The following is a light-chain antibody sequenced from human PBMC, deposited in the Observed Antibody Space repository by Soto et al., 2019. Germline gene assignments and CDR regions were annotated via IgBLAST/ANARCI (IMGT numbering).Light chain of an antibody. V-gene: IGKV3-15*01. CDR3: LQYHNLWA. J-gene: IGKJ1*01. CDR2: RAS. Sequence: IVMTQSPATLSVSPEERATLSCRDSQNIYSNIAWYQQRPGQAPRLLIYRASTRATGVPARFSGSGSGTEFTLTISSLQSEDFTVYSCLQYHNLWAFGQGTKVEIK. CDR1: QNIYSN.